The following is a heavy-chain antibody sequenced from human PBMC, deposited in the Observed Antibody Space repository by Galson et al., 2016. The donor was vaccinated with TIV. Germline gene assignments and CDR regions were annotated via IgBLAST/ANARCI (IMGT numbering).Heavy chain of an antibody. V-gene: IGHV1-69*13. J-gene: IGHJ6*02. CDR2: IIPMFGTA. CDR1: GNIFTRDY. CDR3: AKDRNTAFDTHYSYYGLDV. Sequence: SVKVSCKASGNIFTRDYVHWVRQAPGQGLEWMGEIIPMFGTANYAQKFQGRVTITADESTSTAYMELSSLRSEDTAVYYCAKDRNTAFDTHYSYYGLDVWGQGTTVIVSS. D-gene: IGHD5-18*01.